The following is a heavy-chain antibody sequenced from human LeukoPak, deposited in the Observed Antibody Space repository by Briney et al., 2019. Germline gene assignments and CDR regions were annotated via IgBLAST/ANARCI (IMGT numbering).Heavy chain of an antibody. Sequence: SETLSLTCAVSGGSISRGGYSWNWIRQPPGKGLEWIGYIYHSGSTYYNPSLKSRVTISEDRSKNQFSLKLSSVTAADTAVYYCARVRPGGHLDYWGQGTLVTVSS. CDR2: IYHSGST. D-gene: IGHD1-14*01. J-gene: IGHJ4*02. V-gene: IGHV4-30-2*01. CDR3: ARVRPGGHLDY. CDR1: GGSISRGGYS.